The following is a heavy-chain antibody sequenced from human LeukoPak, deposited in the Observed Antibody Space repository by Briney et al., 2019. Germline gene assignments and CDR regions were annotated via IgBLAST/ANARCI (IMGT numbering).Heavy chain of an antibody. D-gene: IGHD3-3*01. CDR3: ASRYTIFGVATFDY. CDR2: ISYSGST. J-gene: IGHJ4*02. CDR1: GGSFSSYY. V-gene: IGHV4-39*01. Sequence: SETLSLTCAVYGGSFSSYYWGWIRQPPGKGLEWIGSISYSGSTSYNPSLKSRVTIFVDTSKNQFSLKLSSVTAADTAVYYCASRYTIFGVATFDYWGQGTLVTVSS.